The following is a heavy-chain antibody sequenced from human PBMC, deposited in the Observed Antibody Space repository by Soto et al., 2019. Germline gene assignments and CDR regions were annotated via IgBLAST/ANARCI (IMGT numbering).Heavy chain of an antibody. D-gene: IGHD2-15*01. CDR2: ISGSGGSGENT. CDR1: GFTFRNFA. J-gene: IGHJ4*02. Sequence: VQLLESGGGLVQPGGSLRLSCAASGFTFRNFAMSWVRQVPGKGLEWVSAISGSGGSGENTDYAASVTGRFTISRDNSKNTLYLQMSGLRPEDTALYYCAKDTALGGGSCFSDWGQGTLVTVSS. CDR3: AKDTALGGGSCFSD. V-gene: IGHV3-23*01.